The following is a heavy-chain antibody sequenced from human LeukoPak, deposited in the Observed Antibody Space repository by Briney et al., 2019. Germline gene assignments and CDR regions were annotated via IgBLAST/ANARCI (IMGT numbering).Heavy chain of an antibody. CDR2: IYTSGST. J-gene: IGHJ4*02. CDR1: GGSISSYY. CDR3: ARDQGRFGEYIFDY. Sequence: SETLSLTCTVSGGSISSYYWSWIRQPAGKGLEWIGRIYTSGSTNYNPSLKSRVTMSVDTSKNQFSLKLISVTAADTAVYYCARDQGRFGEYIFDYWGQGTLVTVSS. V-gene: IGHV4-4*07. D-gene: IGHD3-10*01.